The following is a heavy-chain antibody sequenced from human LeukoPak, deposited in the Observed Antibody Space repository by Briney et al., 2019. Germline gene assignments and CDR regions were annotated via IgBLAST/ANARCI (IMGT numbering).Heavy chain of an antibody. J-gene: IGHJ4*02. CDR3: ARDSDGFDY. CDR1: GFTFSNTW. CDR2: MKPNGNEK. D-gene: IGHD2-21*01. Sequence: GGSLRLSCAASGFTFSNTWMSWARQAPGKGLEWVTNMKPNGNEKYYVDSVKGRFTISRDNAKNSLYLQMNSLRVEDTAVYYGARDSDGFDYWGQGALVTVSS. V-gene: IGHV3-7*01.